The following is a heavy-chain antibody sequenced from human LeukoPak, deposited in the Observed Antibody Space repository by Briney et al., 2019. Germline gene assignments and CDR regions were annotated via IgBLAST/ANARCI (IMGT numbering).Heavy chain of an antibody. J-gene: IGHJ4*02. CDR1: GFNVRSNY. D-gene: IGHD2-15*01. CDR2: IYSDGST. Sequence: GGSLRLSCAAPGFNVRSNYMSWVRQAPGKGLEWVSVIYSDGSTYYSESVRGRFTISRDDPKNTVYPQMNSLRAEDTAVYYCTRDGFTGGGYFDYWGQGALVVVSS. CDR3: TRDGFTGGGYFDY. V-gene: IGHV3-53*01.